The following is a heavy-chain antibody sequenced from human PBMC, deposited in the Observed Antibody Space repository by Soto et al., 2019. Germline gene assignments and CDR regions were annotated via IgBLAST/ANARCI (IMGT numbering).Heavy chain of an antibody. CDR3: TTAPGFAGP. Sequence: EVQLVESGGALVKPGESLRLSCAASGFIFSNAWMNWVRQAPGKGLEWVGRIKSKSDGGATDYAAPVKGRFIISRDDSNNTLDLQMNSLKTEDTAVYYCTTAPGFAGPWGQGTLVTVSS. V-gene: IGHV3-15*07. J-gene: IGHJ4*02. CDR2: IKSKSDGGAT. CDR1: GFIFSNAW. D-gene: IGHD3-3*01.